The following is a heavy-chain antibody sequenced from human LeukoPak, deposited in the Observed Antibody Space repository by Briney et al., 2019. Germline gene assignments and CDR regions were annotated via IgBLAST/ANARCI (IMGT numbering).Heavy chain of an antibody. J-gene: IGHJ6*03. Sequence: PGGSLRLSCAASGFAFSSYWMSWVRQAPGKGLEWVANIKQDGSEKYYVDSVKGRFTISRDNAKNSLYLQMNSLRAEDTAMYYCAREMRAEMATIPWYYYYYYYMDVWGKGTTVTVSS. CDR1: GFAFSSYW. CDR3: AREMRAEMATIPWYYYYYYYMDV. CDR2: IKQDGSEK. D-gene: IGHD5-24*01. V-gene: IGHV3-7*01.